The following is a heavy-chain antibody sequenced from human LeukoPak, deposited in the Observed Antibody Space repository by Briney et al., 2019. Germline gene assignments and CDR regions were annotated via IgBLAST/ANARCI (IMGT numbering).Heavy chain of an antibody. CDR3: ARDPRTTIDYYYYGMDV. CDR2: TSAYNGNT. CDR1: GYTFTSYG. Sequence: ASVKVSCKASGYTFTSYGISWVRQAPGQGLEWMGWTSAYNGNTNYAQKLQGRVTMTTDTSTSTAYMELRSLRSDDTAVYYCARDPRTTIDYYYYGMDVWGQGTTVTVSS. D-gene: IGHD4-11*01. J-gene: IGHJ6*02. V-gene: IGHV1-18*01.